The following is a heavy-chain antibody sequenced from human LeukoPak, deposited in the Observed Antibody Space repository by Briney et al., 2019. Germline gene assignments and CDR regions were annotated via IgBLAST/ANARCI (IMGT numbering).Heavy chain of an antibody. CDR2: ISSSSSYI. CDR3: AREGTGQQLANGMDV. J-gene: IGHJ6*02. CDR1: GFTFSSYS. D-gene: IGHD6-13*01. Sequence: GGSLRLSCAASGFTFSSYSMNWVRQAPGKGLERVSSISSSSSYIYYADSVKGRFTISRDNAKNSLYLQMNSLRAEDTAVYYCAREGTGQQLANGMDVWGQGTTVTVSS. V-gene: IGHV3-21*01.